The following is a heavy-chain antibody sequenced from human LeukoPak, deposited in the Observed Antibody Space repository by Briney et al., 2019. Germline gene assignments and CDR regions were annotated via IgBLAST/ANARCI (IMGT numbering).Heavy chain of an antibody. V-gene: IGHV3-48*03. J-gene: IGHJ4*02. D-gene: IGHD3-22*01. Sequence: PAGSLRLSCAASGFTFSSYEMSWVRQAPGKGLEWVSYISSSGSTVYYGDSVKGRFTICRDNAQNSLYLEMNSLRAEDTAVYYCARDPRYYYDSSGYSDSDYWGQGPLVTVSS. CDR1: GFTFSSYE. CDR3: ARDPRYYYDSSGYSDSDY. CDR2: ISSSGSTV.